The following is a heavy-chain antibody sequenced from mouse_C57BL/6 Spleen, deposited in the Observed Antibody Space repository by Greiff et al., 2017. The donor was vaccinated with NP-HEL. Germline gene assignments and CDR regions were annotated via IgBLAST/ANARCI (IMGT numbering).Heavy chain of an antibody. CDR2: IDPETGGT. CDR1: GYTFTDYE. V-gene: IGHV1-15*01. Sequence: QVQLQQSGAELVRPGASVTLSCKASGYTFTDYEMHWVKQTPVHGLEWIGAIDPETGGTAYNQKFKGKAILTADKSSSTAYMELRSLTSDDSAVYYCTRKRAYDGYPHYYAMDYWGQGTSVTVSS. D-gene: IGHD2-3*01. J-gene: IGHJ4*01. CDR3: TRKRAYDGYPHYYAMDY.